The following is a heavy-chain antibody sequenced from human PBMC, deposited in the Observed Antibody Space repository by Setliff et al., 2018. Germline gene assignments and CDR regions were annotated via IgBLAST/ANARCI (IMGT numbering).Heavy chain of an antibody. D-gene: IGHD2-21*02. Sequence: ASVKVSCTASGYTFSRYGFSWVRQAPGQGLEWMGWIGIYNGDTNYAQKLQGRVTMTTDTSTSTAYMELRSLRPDDTAVYYCVRDRPFVVVTATQASFDYWGQGTRVTSPQ. CDR2: IGIYNGDT. J-gene: IGHJ4*02. CDR1: GYTFSRYG. CDR3: VRDRPFVVVTATQASFDY. V-gene: IGHV1-18*01.